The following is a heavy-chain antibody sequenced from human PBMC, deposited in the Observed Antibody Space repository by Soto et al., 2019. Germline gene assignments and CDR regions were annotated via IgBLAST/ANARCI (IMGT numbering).Heavy chain of an antibody. J-gene: IGHJ6*02. D-gene: IGHD6-13*01. CDR2: INHSGST. CDR1: GGSFSGYY. Sequence: PSETLSLTCAVYGGSFSGYYWSWIRQPPGKGLEWIGEINHSGSTNYNPSLKSRVTISVDTSKNQFSLKLSSVTAADTAVYYCARGCPLIAAAVEGARYYYYYGMDVWGQGTTVTVSS. CDR3: ARGCPLIAAAVEGARYYYYYGMDV. V-gene: IGHV4-34*01.